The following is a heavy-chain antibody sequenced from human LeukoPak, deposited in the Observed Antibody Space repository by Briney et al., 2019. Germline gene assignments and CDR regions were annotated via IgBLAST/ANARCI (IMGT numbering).Heavy chain of an antibody. V-gene: IGHV1-18*01. Sequence: ASVKVSCKASNYTFTNYPITWVRQAPGQGLEWLGWISAYNGNTDYARKLQGRVTMTTDTSTSTAYMELRSLRSDDTAVYYCARDGKGRYDFRENDYWGQGTLVTVSS. CDR2: ISAYNGNT. CDR1: NYTFTNYP. D-gene: IGHD3-3*01. CDR3: ARDGKGRYDFRENDY. J-gene: IGHJ4*02.